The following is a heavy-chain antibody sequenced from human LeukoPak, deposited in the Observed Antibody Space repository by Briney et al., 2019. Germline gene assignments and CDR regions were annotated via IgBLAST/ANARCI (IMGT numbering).Heavy chain of an antibody. CDR3: AKCCPMTTAMVTSGAIARLMRYYYGMDV. J-gene: IGHJ6*02. CDR1: GFTFSSYA. CDR2: ISYDGSNK. D-gene: IGHD5-18*01. V-gene: IGHV3-30*04. Sequence: GGSLRLSCAASGFTFSSYAMHWVRQAPGKGLEWVAVISYDGSNKYYADSVKRRFTISRDNSKNTLYLQMNSLRAEDTAVYYCAKCCPMTTAMVTSGAIARLMRYYYGMDVWGQGTTVTVSS.